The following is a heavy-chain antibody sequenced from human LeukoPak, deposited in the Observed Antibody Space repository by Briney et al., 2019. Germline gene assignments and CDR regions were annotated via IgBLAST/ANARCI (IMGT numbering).Heavy chain of an antibody. CDR1: GFSFSNYA. J-gene: IGHJ1*01. CDR2: ISGNGGGT. V-gene: IGHV3-23*01. D-gene: IGHD2-15*01. Sequence: GGFLRLSCAASGFSFSNYAMTWVRQAPGKGLQWVSVISGNGGGTYYADSVKGRFTISRDNFKNTLYLQMSSLRAEDTAVYHCAIEGRLCSGGSCYHEYFQYWGQGTLVTVSS. CDR3: AIEGRLCSGGSCYHEYFQY.